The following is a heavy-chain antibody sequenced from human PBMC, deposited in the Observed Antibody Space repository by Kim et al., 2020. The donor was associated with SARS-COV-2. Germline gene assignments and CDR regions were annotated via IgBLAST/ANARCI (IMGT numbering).Heavy chain of an antibody. CDR1: GFTFSSYG. CDR2: ISYDGSNK. Sequence: GGSLRLSCAASGFTFSSYGMHWVRQAPGKGLEWVAVISYDGSNKYYADSVKGRFTISRDNSKNTLYLQMNSLRAEDTAVYYCAKDISRCSGGSCSTNYY. J-gene: IGHJ6*01. CDR3: AKDISRCSGGSCSTNYY. D-gene: IGHD2-15*01. V-gene: IGHV3-30*18.